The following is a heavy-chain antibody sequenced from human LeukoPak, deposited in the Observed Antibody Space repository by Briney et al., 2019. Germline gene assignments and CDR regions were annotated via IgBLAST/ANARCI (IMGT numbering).Heavy chain of an antibody. CDR3: ARVGYITAAGTCDF. CDR2: IFYSGSP. CDR1: GGTISSYY. D-gene: IGHD6-13*01. J-gene: IGHJ4*02. Sequence: SETLSLTFTVSGGTISSYYWSWIRQSPGKGLEWIANIFYSGSPNYNPSLRSRVTISFDTSKNQFSLKLSCVTAADTAVYFCARVGYITAAGTCDFWGQGTLVTVSS. V-gene: IGHV4-59*08.